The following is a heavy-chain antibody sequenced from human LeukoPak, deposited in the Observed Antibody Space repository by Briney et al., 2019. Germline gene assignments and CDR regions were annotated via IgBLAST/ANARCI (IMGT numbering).Heavy chain of an antibody. CDR1: GGSISSGGYY. Sequence: LSLTCTVSGGSISSGGYYWSWIRQHPGKGLEWIGYIYYSGSTYYNPSLKSRVTISVDTSKNQFSLKLSSVTAADTAVYYCAVTYYYDSSGYYYWYYFDYWGQGTLVTVSS. V-gene: IGHV4-31*03. CDR2: IYYSGST. CDR3: AVTYYYDSSGYYYWYYFDY. D-gene: IGHD3-22*01. J-gene: IGHJ4*02.